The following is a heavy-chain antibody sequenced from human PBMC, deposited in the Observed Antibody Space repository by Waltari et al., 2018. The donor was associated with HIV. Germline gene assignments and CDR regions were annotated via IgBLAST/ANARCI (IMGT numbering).Heavy chain of an antibody. D-gene: IGHD3-22*01. J-gene: IGHJ4*02. CDR2: INAGNGNT. V-gene: IGHV1-3*01. Sequence: QVQLVQSGAEVKKPGASVKVSCKASGYTFTSSAMHWVRQAPGQRLEWMGWINAGNGNTKYSQKFQGRVTITRDTSASTAYMELSSLRSEDTAVYYCARETPNYYDSSGYTDWGQGTLVTVSS. CDR1: GYTFTSSA. CDR3: ARETPNYYDSSGYTD.